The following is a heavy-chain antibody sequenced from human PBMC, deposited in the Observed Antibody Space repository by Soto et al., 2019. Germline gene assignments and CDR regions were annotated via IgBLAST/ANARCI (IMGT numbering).Heavy chain of an antibody. D-gene: IGHD6-19*01. V-gene: IGHV4-31*03. CDR1: GGSISSGGYY. J-gene: IGHJ6*02. CDR2: IYYSGST. CDR3: ARACSLCYYYGMDV. Sequence: SETLSLTCTVSGGSISSGGYYWSWIRQHPGKGLEWIGYIYYSGSTYYNPSLKSRVTISVDTSKNQFSLKLSSVTAADTAVYYCARACSLCYYYGMDVWGQGTTVTVSS.